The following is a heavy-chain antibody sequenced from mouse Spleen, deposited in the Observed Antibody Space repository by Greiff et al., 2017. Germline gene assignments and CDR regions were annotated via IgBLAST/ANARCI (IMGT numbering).Heavy chain of an antibody. CDR2: ISDGGSYT. CDR1: GFTFSSYA. CDR3: AREGEGRYFDV. D-gene: IGHD3-3*01. Sequence: EVQLVESGGGLVKPGGSLKLSCAASGFTFSSYAMSWVRQTPEKRLEWVATISDGGSYTYYPDNVKGRFTISRDNAKNNLYLQMSHLKSEDTAMYYCAREGEGRYFDVWGTGTTVTVSS. V-gene: IGHV5-4*01. J-gene: IGHJ1*03.